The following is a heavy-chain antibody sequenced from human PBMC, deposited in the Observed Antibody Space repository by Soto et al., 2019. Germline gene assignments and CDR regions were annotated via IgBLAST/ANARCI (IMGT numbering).Heavy chain of an antibody. CDR2: ISSGSSYI. V-gene: IGHV3-21*01. CDR3: ARDSGYDWRLFDY. CDR1: GFTFNIFS. Sequence: PGGSLRLSCAASGFTFNIFSMNWVRQAPGKGLEWVSSISSGSSYIYYADSVKGRFTIARDNAKNSLYLQMNSLRAEDTAVYYCARDSGYDWRLFDYWGQGTLVTVSS. D-gene: IGHD5-12*01. J-gene: IGHJ4*02.